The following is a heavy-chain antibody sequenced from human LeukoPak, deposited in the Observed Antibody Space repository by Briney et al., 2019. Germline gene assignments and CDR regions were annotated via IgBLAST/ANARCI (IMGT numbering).Heavy chain of an antibody. CDR2: TYYRSKWYN. J-gene: IGHJ6*03. D-gene: IGHD2-2*01. V-gene: IGHV6-1*01. Sequence: SQTLSLTCAISGDSVSSNSAAWNWIRQSPSRGLEWLGRTYYRSKWYNDYSVSVTSRITINPETSKNQFSLQLNSVTPEDTAVYYCASERNVGYCSSTSCSNYYYYYMDVWGKGTTVTVSS. CDR3: ASERNVGYCSSTSCSNYYYYYMDV. CDR1: GDSVSSNSAA.